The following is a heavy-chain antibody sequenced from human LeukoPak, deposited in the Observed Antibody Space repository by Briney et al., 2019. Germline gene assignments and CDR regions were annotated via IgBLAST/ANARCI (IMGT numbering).Heavy chain of an antibody. Sequence: GGSLRLSCAASGFTFSTYWMSWVRQAPGRGLEWVANINQDGSGTYYVDSVKGRFTISRDNGKNSLYLQMSSLRAEDAAVYYCARDYGGNSIDYWGQGTLVTVSS. CDR2: INQDGSGT. V-gene: IGHV3-7*05. J-gene: IGHJ4*02. CDR1: GFTFSTYW. D-gene: IGHD4-23*01. CDR3: ARDYGGNSIDY.